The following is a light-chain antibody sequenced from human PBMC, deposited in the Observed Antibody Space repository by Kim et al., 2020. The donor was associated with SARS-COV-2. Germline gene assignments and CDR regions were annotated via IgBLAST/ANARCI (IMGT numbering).Light chain of an antibody. CDR3: NSRDSSGNHYV. CDR1: SLRRYY. Sequence: SSELTQDPAVSVALGQTVRITCQGDSLRRYYARWYQQKPGQAPVLVIYGKNNRPSGIPDRFSGSSTGYKASLTITGAQAEDEAEYYCNSRDSSGNHYVFG. J-gene: IGLJ1*01. CDR2: GKN. V-gene: IGLV3-19*01.